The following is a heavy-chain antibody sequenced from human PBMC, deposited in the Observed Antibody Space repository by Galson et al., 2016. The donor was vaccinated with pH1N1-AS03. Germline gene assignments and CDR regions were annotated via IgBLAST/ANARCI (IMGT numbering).Heavy chain of an antibody. V-gene: IGHV3-21*01. CDR2: ISSSGSHI. CDR1: GSTFSLKS. Sequence: SLRLSCADSGSTFSLKSMNWVRQAPGKGLEWISSISSSGSHIYYADSVKGRFTISRDNAKNSLYLQMNSLRDEDTAVYYCARDLSGEGSPVGYAMAVWGPGTTVIVSS. D-gene: IGHD1-26*01. J-gene: IGHJ6*02. CDR3: ARDLSGEGSPVGYAMAV.